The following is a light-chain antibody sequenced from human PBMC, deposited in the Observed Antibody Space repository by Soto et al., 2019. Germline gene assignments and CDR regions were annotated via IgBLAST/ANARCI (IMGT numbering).Light chain of an antibody. J-gene: IGKJ4*01. CDR3: QQRSNWPPLT. V-gene: IGKV3-11*01. CDR1: QSVSSY. Sequence: EIVLTQSPATLSLSPGERATLSCRASQSVSSYLAWYQQKPGQAPRLLIYDASNRATGIPARFSGSGSGTDVTLTISSLEPEDFAVYYCQQRSNWPPLTVGGGTKVEIK. CDR2: DAS.